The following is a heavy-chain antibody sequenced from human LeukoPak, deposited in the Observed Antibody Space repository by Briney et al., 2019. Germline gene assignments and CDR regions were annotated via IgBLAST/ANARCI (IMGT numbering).Heavy chain of an antibody. J-gene: IGHJ4*02. CDR3: ASTPNGVAAIYFDY. CDR1: GFSFSSYN. V-gene: IGHV3-21*01. Sequence: GGSLRLSCAASGFSFSSYNMNWVRQTPGKGLEWVSSITSSSTYTFYADSVKGRFTISRDNARNSLYLQMNSLRAEDTAVYYCASTPNGVAAIYFDYWGQGTLVTVSS. CDR2: ITSSSTYT. D-gene: IGHD2-15*01.